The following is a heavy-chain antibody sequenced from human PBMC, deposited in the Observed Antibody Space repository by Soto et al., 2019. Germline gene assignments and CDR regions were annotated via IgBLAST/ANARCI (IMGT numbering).Heavy chain of an antibody. CDR2: ISYDGSNK. CDR3: ARDYYDSSGYYDY. Sequence: GGSLRLSCAASGFTFSSYAMHWVRQAPGKGLEWVAVISYDGSNKYYADSVKGRFTISRDNAKNSLYLQMNSLRAEDTAVYYCARDYYDSSGYYDYWGQGTLVTVSS. CDR1: GFTFSSYA. V-gene: IGHV3-30*04. J-gene: IGHJ4*02. D-gene: IGHD3-22*01.